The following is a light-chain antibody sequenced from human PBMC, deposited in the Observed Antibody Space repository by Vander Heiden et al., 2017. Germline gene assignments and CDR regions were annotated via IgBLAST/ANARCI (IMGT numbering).Light chain of an antibody. CDR1: KIGSKS. Sequence: SYVLTHPPSVSVAPGQTATITCGGNKIGSKSVHWYQQKTGQAPILVVHDDSDRPPGIPERFSASNSGNTATLTISSVGAGDEADYFCQVGDTVRDHFVFGGGTKLTVL. CDR3: QVGDTVRDHFV. CDR2: DDS. J-gene: IGLJ1*01. V-gene: IGLV3-21*02.